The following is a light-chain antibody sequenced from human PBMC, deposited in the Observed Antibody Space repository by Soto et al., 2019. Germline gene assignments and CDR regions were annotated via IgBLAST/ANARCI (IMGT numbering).Light chain of an antibody. CDR2: EVT. J-gene: IGLJ1*01. CDR1: SSDVGGYNF. V-gene: IGLV2-14*01. CDR3: ASYTRSSTYV. Sequence: VLTQPASVSGSPGQSITISCTGTSSDVGGYNFVSWYQQHPGKAPKLMIYEVTNRPSGVSNRFSGSNSVNTASLTISGLQAEDEADYYCASYTRSSTYVFGTGTKVTVL.